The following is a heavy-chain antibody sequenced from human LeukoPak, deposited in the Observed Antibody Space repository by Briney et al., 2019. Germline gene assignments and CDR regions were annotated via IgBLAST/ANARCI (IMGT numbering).Heavy chain of an antibody. J-gene: IGHJ4*02. CDR3: ARDQGDGSYE. CDR2: IIPVLGTA. D-gene: IGHD1-26*01. V-gene: IGHV1-69*16. CDR1: GGTFSSHS. Sequence: SVKVSCEASGGTFSSHSISWVRQAPGQGLEWMGGIIPVLGTANYAQKFQGRVTITTDESTSTVFMDLSSLRSEDTAVYYCARDQGDGSYEWGQGTLVTVSS.